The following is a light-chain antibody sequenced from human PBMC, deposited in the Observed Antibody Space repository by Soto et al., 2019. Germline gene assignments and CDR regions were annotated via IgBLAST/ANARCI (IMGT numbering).Light chain of an antibody. V-gene: IGKV3-20*01. CDR1: QSVTASY. CDR2: GAS. J-gene: IGKJ2*01. Sequence: EIVLTQSPGTLSLSPGERATLSCRASQSVTASYLAWYQQKPGQAPRLLIYGASTRATAIPDRFSGSGSGTDFTLTISRLEPDEFAVYYCHQYGVSSGTFGQGTNLEIK. CDR3: HQYGVSSGT.